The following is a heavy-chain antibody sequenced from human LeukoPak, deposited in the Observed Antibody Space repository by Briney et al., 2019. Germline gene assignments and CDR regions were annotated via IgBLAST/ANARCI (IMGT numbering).Heavy chain of an antibody. D-gene: IGHD1-1*01. V-gene: IGHV4-39*07. J-gene: IGHJ4*02. CDR2: FFYSVNT. CDR3: ARGRDWKHLSHFDY. Sequence: SETLSHTCTVSGVSVTNSDYYWAWIRQPPGKGLEWVGSFFYSVNTYYNPSLKSRVIISGDTSNNQLSLRLSSATAADTAVYYCARGRDWKHLSHFDYWGQGTLVTVSA. CDR1: GVSVTNSDYY.